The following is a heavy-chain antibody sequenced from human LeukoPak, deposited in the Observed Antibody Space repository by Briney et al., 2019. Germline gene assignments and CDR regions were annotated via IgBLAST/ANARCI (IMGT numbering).Heavy chain of an antibody. CDR2: INTNTGNP. D-gene: IGHD3-16*01. CDR3: ARDLVSRLGVFDY. CDR1: GYTFTGYA. V-gene: IGHV7-4-1*02. Sequence: GGSLQVSCKSSGYTFTGYAMNWVRQAPGQGLEWMGWINTNTGNPTYAQGFTGRFVFSLDTSVSTAYLQISSLKAEDTAVYYCARDLVSRLGVFDYWGQGTLVTVSS. J-gene: IGHJ4*02.